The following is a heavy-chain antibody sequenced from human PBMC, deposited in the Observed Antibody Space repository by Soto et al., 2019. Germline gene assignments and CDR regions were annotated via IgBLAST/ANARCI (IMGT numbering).Heavy chain of an antibody. V-gene: IGHV3-53*01. Sequence: GGSLRLSCAASGFTVSSNYMSWVRQAPGKGLEWVSVIYSGGSTYYADSVKGRFTISRDNSKNTLYLQMNSLRAEDTAVYYCARGYGGLAEDAFDIWAQGTMVTFSS. J-gene: IGHJ3*02. CDR1: GFTVSSNY. CDR3: ARGYGGLAEDAFDI. D-gene: IGHD1-26*01. CDR2: IYSGGST.